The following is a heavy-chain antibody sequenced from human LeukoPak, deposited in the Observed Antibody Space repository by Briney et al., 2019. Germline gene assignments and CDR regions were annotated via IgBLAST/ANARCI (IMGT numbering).Heavy chain of an antibody. CDR2: IYYSGST. CDR3: ARVIGENYDFWSGYYIFDY. Sequence: PSETLSLTCTVSGGSISSYYWSWIRQPPGKGLEWIGYIYYSGSTNYNPSLKSRVTISVDTSKNQFSLKLSSVTAADTAVYYCARVIGENYDFWSGYYIFDYWGQGTLVTVSS. V-gene: IGHV4-59*08. CDR1: GGSISSYY. D-gene: IGHD3-3*01. J-gene: IGHJ4*02.